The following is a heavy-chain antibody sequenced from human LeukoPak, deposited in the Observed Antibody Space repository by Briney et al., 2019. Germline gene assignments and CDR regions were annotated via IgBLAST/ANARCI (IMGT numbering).Heavy chain of an antibody. V-gene: IGHV7-4-1*02. J-gene: IGHJ4*02. CDR1: GGTFSSYA. D-gene: IGHD4-11*01. Sequence: ASVKVSCKASGGTFSSYAISWVRQAPGQGLEWMGWINTNTGNPTYAQGFTGRFVFSLDTSVSTAYLQISSLKAEDTAVYYCARSSTVTIPVIDYWGQGTLVTVSS. CDR2: INTNTGNP. CDR3: ARSSTVTIPVIDY.